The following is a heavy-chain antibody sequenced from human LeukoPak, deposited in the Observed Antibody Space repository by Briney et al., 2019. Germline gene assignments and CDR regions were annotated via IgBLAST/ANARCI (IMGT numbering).Heavy chain of an antibody. J-gene: IGHJ4*02. CDR2: ISSSSSTI. V-gene: IGHV3-48*01. CDR1: GFTFSSYS. CDR3: ARGFRVFDY. Sequence: PAGSLRLSCAASGFTFSSYSMNWVRQAPGKGLEWVSYISSSSSTIYYADSVKGRFTISRDNAKNSLYLQMNSLRAEDTAVYYCARGFRVFDYWGQGTLVTVSS.